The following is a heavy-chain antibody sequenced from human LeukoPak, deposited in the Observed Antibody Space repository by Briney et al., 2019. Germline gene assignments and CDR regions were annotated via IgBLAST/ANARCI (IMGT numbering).Heavy chain of an antibody. J-gene: IGHJ6*04. CDR2: ISWNSGSI. CDR1: GFTFDDYA. CDR3: AKDRGYSYGLGVDV. V-gene: IGHV3-9*03. Sequence: GGSLRLSCAASGFTFDDYAMHWVRQAPGKGLERVSGISWNSGSIGYADSVKGRFTISRDNAKNSLYLQMNSLRAEDMALYYCAKDRGYSYGLGVDVWGKGTTVTVSS. D-gene: IGHD5-18*01.